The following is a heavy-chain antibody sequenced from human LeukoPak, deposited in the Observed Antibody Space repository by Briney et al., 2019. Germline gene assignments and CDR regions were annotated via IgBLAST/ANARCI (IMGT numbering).Heavy chain of an antibody. D-gene: IGHD1-26*01. V-gene: IGHV4-61*01. J-gene: IGHJ3*02. CDR2: IYYSGST. Sequence: SETLSLTYTVSGGSISSSSYYWSWIRQPPGKGLEWIGYIYYSGSTNYNPSLKSRVTISVDTSKNQFSLKLSSVTAADTAVYYCARGLLRPHAFDIWGQGTMVTVSS. CDR3: ARGLLRPHAFDI. CDR1: GGSISSSSYY.